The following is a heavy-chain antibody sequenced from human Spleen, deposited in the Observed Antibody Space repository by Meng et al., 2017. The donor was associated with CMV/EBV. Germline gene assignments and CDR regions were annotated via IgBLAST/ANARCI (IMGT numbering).Heavy chain of an antibody. CDR2: IFHTGTT. V-gene: IGHV4-39*07. J-gene: IGHJ6*02. CDR1: GGSISGSNNY. CDR3: ARDQFAATYFSYGVDV. Sequence: SETLSLTCSVSGGSISGSNNYWGWVRQAPGKGLEWIASIFHTGTTYYNPSLKSRITISVDTSKSQVSLKLRSVTAADTAVYYCARDQFAATYFSYGVDVWGQGTTVTVSS. D-gene: IGHD6-13*01.